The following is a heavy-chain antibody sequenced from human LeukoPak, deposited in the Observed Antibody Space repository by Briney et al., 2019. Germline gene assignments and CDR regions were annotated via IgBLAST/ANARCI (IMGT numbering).Heavy chain of an antibody. CDR2: IYYSGST. D-gene: IGHD1-26*01. CDR1: GGSISSYY. CDR3: TRVPSGSYYRGNYFDY. J-gene: IGHJ4*02. Sequence: PSETLSLTCTVSGGSISSYYWSWIRQPPGKGLEWIGYIYYSGSTNYNPSLKGRVTISVDTSKNQFSLKLSSVTAADTAVYYCTRVPSGSYYRGNYFDYWGQGTLVTVSS. V-gene: IGHV4-59*01.